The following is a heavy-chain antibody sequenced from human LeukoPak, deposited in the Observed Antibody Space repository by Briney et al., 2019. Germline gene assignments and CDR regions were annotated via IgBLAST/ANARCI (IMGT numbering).Heavy chain of an antibody. J-gene: IGHJ4*02. CDR2: IYYSGST. D-gene: IGHD3-3*01. Sequence: SETLSLTCTVSGGSISSYYWSWIRQPPGKGLEWLGYIYYSGSTNYIPSLKSRVTISVDTSKNQFSLKLSPVTAADTAVYYCARGDNYDFWSGSSPLFDYWGQGTLVTVSS. V-gene: IGHV4-59*01. CDR3: ARGDNYDFWSGSSPLFDY. CDR1: GGSISSYY.